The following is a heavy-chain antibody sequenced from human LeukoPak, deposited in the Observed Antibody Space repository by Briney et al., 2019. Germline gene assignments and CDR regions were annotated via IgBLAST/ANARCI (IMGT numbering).Heavy chain of an antibody. CDR1: GGSISSSNW. CDR2: IYHSGST. D-gene: IGHD2-21*02. Sequence: SETLSLTCAVSGGSISSSNWWSWVRQPPGKGLEWIGEIYHSGSTNYNPSLKSRVTISVDKSKNQFSLKLSSVTAADTAVYYCAKSFPAYCGGDCYSGYYFDYWGQGTLVTVSS. V-gene: IGHV4-4*02. CDR3: AKSFPAYCGGDCYSGYYFDY. J-gene: IGHJ4*02.